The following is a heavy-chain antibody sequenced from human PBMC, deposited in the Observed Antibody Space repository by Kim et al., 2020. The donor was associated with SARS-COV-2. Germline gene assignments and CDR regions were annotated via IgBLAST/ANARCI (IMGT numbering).Heavy chain of an antibody. V-gene: IGHV5-51*01. CDR3: ARRTVGYYGMDV. D-gene: IGHD3-16*01. Sequence: RYSPSFPGQVTISADKSISTAYLQWSSLRVSDTAMYYCARRTVGYYGMDVWGQGTTVTVSS. J-gene: IGHJ6*02.